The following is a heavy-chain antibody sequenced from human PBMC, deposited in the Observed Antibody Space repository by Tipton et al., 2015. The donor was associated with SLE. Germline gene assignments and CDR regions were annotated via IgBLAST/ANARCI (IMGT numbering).Heavy chain of an antibody. CDR1: GASLTGDY. D-gene: IGHD6-19*01. Sequence: LRLSCTVSGASLTGDYWGWIRQPPGKGLEWIGYVFYTGRTSYNSSLMSRVTISIDTSYNQFSLTLTSVTAADTAVYYCARGPTEKQWLRWYFDLWGRGTLVTVSS. CDR3: ARGPTEKQWLRWYFDL. J-gene: IGHJ2*01. V-gene: IGHV4-59*01. CDR2: VFYTGRT.